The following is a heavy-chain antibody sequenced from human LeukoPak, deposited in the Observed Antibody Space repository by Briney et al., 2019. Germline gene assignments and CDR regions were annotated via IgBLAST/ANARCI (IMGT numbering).Heavy chain of an antibody. CDR3: ARDLFKYQLKGVLG. J-gene: IGHJ4*02. D-gene: IGHD2-2*01. V-gene: IGHV4-59*12. CDR2: LYYMRGA. Sequence: PSETLSLTCTVSGGSISGYYWSWSRQPPGKGVEWIGDLYYMRGAWYKSSLKSRVTTSVDTSKNQFSLKLSSVTAADTAVYYCARDLFKYQLKGVLGWGQGTLVTVSS. CDR1: GGSISGYY.